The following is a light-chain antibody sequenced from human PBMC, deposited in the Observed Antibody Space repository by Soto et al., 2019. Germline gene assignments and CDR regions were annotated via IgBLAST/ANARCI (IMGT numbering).Light chain of an antibody. CDR3: QQYDKWPLT. J-gene: IGKJ4*01. Sequence: EKVMTQSPATLSVSPGEGATLSCRTSPSVDSNLAWYQQKPGQAPRLLIFGASTRATGIPARFSGSGSGTDFTLTISSLQSEDFAVYICQQYDKWPLTFGGGTKVDIK. CDR2: GAS. V-gene: IGKV3D-15*01. CDR1: PSVDSN.